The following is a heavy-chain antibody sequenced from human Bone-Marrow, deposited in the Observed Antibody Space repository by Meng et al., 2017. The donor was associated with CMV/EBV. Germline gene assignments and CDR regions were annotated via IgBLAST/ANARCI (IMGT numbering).Heavy chain of an antibody. CDR1: GFSVSSDF. V-gene: IGHV3-53*01. J-gene: IGHJ4*02. CDR2: IYNDDST. Sequence: GVLKISCAASGFSVSSDFISWVRQAPGKALEWISIIYNDDSTSYIDSVKGRFIIFRDDSRNTFYLQMSSLGAEDTAVYYCARGRLRDWGQGTPVTVSS. CDR3: ARGRLRD.